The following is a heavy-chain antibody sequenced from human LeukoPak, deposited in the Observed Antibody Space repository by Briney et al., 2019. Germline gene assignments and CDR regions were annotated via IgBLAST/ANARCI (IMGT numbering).Heavy chain of an antibody. D-gene: IGHD1-26*01. V-gene: IGHV3-30*11. Sequence: GKSLTLSCAASGFPFSSSSVHWVRQARGKGLEWVTLISYDGRHKYYADSVKGRFTISRDISRNTVSVQMNSLRVEDTAVYYCARAPRGSADFDNWGQGTLVTVSS. CDR3: ARAPRGSADFDN. J-gene: IGHJ4*02. CDR1: GFPFSSSS. CDR2: ISYDGRHK.